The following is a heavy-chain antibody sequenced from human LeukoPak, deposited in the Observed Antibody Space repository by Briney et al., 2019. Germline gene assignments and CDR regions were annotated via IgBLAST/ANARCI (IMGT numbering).Heavy chain of an antibody. D-gene: IGHD1-1*01. J-gene: IGHJ4*02. CDR1: GSSFTSYW. V-gene: IGHV5-51*01. Sequence: GASLKISCKGSGSSFTSYWIGWVRPMPGKGLEWMGIIYPGDSDTRYSPSFQGQVTISADKSISTAYLQWSSLKASDTAMYYCARHTSLYISNDWAFYCFDYWGQGTLVTVFS. CDR3: ARHTSLYISNDWAFYCFDY. CDR2: IYPGDSDT.